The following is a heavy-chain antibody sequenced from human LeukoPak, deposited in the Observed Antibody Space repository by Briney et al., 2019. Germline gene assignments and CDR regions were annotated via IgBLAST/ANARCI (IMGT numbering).Heavy chain of an antibody. Sequence: GGSLRLSCAASGFSFSTYWMSWVRQAPGKGLEWVANINQDGTEKYYVDSVKGRFTVSRDYAKNSLYLQMNSLRVEDTAVYYCAKVAKYYYGPETYYFFEQWGQGTPVTASS. CDR3: AKVAKYYYGPETYYFFEQ. D-gene: IGHD3-10*01. V-gene: IGHV3-7*01. J-gene: IGHJ4*02. CDR1: GFSFSTYW. CDR2: INQDGTEK.